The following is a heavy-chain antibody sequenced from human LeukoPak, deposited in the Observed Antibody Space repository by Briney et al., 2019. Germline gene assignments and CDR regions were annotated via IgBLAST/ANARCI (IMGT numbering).Heavy chain of an antibody. V-gene: IGHV3-74*01. D-gene: IGHD3-22*01. CDR3: VKLTWGYYDSSGYSETDY. J-gene: IGHJ4*02. CDR2: INSDGSST. Sequence: GGSLRLSCAASGFTFSSYWMHWVRQAPGKGLVWVSRINSDGSSTSYADSVKGRFTISRDNAKNTLYLQMNSLRAEDTAVYYCVKLTWGYYDSSGYSETDYWGQGTLVTVSS. CDR1: GFTFSSYW.